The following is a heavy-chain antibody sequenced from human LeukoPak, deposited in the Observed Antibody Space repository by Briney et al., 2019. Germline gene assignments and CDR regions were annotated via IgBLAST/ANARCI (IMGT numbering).Heavy chain of an antibody. J-gene: IGHJ4*02. V-gene: IGHV4-39*01. Sequence: SETLSLTCTVSGGSISSSSYYWGWIRQPPGKGLEWIGSIYYSGSTHYNPSLKSRVTISVDTSKNQFSLKLSSATAADMAVYYCARHYHSSSWYSNWGQGTLVTVSS. D-gene: IGHD6-13*01. CDR2: IYYSGST. CDR3: ARHYHSSSWYSN. CDR1: GGSISSSSYY.